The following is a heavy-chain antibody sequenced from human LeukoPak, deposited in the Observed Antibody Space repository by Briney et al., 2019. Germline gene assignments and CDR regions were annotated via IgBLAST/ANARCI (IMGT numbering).Heavy chain of an antibody. J-gene: IGHJ4*02. CDR2: ITGGSTTI. CDR1: GFTFRSYN. D-gene: IGHD4-17*01. Sequence: GSLRLSCAASGFTFRSYNMNWVRQAPGKGLEWVSYITGGSTTIYYADFVKGRFTISRDNAKNSLYLQMNSLRAEDTAVYYCARDYSTVTTFFDYWGQGTLVTVSS. CDR3: ARDYSTVTTFFDY. V-gene: IGHV3-48*01.